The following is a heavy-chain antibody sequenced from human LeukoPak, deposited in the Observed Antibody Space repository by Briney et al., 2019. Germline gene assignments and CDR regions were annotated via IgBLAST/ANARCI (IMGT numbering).Heavy chain of an antibody. J-gene: IGHJ4*02. CDR1: GFTFSSYS. CDR3: ARATLAVQYYFDY. CDR2: LSSSSSTI. V-gene: IGHV3-48*02. D-gene: IGHD6-6*01. Sequence: GGSLRLSCAAPGFTFSSYSMNWVRQAPGKGLEWLSYLSSSSSTIYYADSVKGRFTIPRDNAQNSLYLQMNSLGDEDTAVYYCARATLAVQYYFDYWGQGTLVTVSS.